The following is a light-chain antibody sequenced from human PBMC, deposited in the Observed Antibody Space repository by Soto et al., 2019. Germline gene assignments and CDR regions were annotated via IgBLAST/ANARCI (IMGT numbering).Light chain of an antibody. CDR1: SSDVGGYDY. CDR3: KSYTSRSTPWV. J-gene: IGLJ3*02. CDR2: DVY. V-gene: IGLV2-14*01. Sequence: QSVLTQPASVSGSPGQSITIYCSGTSSDVGGYDYVSWYQQRPGRAPQLVIYDVYNRPSGVSNRFSGSKSGNTASLTISGLQAEDEADYYCKSYTSRSTPWVFGGGTQLTVL.